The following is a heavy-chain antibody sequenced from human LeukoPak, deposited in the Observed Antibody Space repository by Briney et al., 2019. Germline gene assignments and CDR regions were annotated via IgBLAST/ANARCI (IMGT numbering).Heavy chain of an antibody. D-gene: IGHD1-26*01. CDR3: AADLRIVGAIDYYYYGMDV. J-gene: IGHJ6*02. Sequence: GASVKVSCKASGGTFSSYAISWVRQAPGQGLEWMGGIIPIFGTANYAQKFQGRVTITADESTSTAYMELSSLRSEDTAVYYCAADLRIVGAIDYYYYGMDVWGQGTTVTVSS. CDR1: GGTFSSYA. V-gene: IGHV1-69*01. CDR2: IIPIFGTA.